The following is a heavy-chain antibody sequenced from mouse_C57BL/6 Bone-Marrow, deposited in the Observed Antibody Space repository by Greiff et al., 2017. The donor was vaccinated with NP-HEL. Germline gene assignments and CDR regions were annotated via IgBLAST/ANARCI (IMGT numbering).Heavy chain of an antibody. D-gene: IGHD1-1*01. CDR2: IRSQSNNYAT. V-gene: IGHV10-1*01. J-gene: IGHJ4*01. CDR3: VRTCYDYYGGAMDY. Sequence: GGGLVQPKGSLKLSCAASGFSFNTYAMNWVRQAPGKGLEWVARIRSQSNNYATYYADSVKDRFTISSDDSESMLYLQMNNLKTEDTAMYYCVRTCYDYYGGAMDYWGQGTSVTVSS. CDR1: GFSFNTYA.